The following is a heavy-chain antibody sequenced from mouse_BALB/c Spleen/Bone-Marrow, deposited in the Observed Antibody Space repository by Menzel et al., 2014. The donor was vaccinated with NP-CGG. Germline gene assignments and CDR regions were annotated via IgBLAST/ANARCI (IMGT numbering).Heavy chain of an antibody. CDR2: ISSGGSYI. V-gene: IGHV5-9-3*01. CDR3: ARPDPWFAY. J-gene: IGHJ3*01. CDR1: GFTFSGYA. Sequence: EVQLVESGGGLVKPGGSLKLSCAASGFTFSGYAMSWVRQSPEKRLEWVATISSGGSYIHYPDSVKGRFTISRDNAKNTLYLQMGSLRSEDTAIYYCARPDPWFAYWGQGTLVTVSA.